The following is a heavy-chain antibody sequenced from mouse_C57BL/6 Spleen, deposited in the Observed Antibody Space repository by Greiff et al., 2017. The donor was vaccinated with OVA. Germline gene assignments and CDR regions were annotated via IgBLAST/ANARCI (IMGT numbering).Heavy chain of an antibody. CDR2: TFYSGIP. CDR1: GFSINSDCY. V-gene: IGHV3-3*01. Sequence: EVQLQESGPSLVRPSQTLSLTCTVTGFSINSDCYWIWIRQFPGNQLEYIGYTFYSGIPYYNPSLESRTYITRDTSKNPFSLKLSSVTTEDTATDYCAREVDYSGSSWGYCDDWGKGTTVTVSS. J-gene: IGHJ1*03. D-gene: IGHD1-1*01. CDR3: AREVDYSGSSWGYCDD.